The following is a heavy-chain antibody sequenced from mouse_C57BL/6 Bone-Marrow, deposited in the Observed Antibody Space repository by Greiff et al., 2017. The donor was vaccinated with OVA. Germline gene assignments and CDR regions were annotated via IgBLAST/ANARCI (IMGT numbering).Heavy chain of an antibody. Sequence: QLQQSGPGLVQPSQSLSITCTVSGFSLTSYGVHWVRQSPGKGLEWLGVIWRGGSTDYNAAFMSRLSITKDNSKSQVFFKMNSLQADDTAIYYCAILYDGYYEDAMDYWGQGTSVTVSS. CDR3: AILYDGYYEDAMDY. CDR2: IWRGGST. D-gene: IGHD2-3*01. J-gene: IGHJ4*01. CDR1: GFSLTSYG. V-gene: IGHV2-5*01.